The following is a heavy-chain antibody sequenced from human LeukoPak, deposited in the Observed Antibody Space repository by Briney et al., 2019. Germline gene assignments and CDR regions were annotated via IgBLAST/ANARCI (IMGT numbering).Heavy chain of an antibody. CDR1: GFTFSSYW. J-gene: IGHJ4*02. Sequence: GGSLRLSCAASGFTFSSYWMSWVRQAPGKELEWVANVKQDGSEKYYVGSVKGRFTISRDNAKNSVSLQMNSLRDEDTAVYYCARDSVHGYYDSSGYSALFDCWGQGTLVAVSS. D-gene: IGHD3-22*01. CDR3: ARDSVHGYYDSSGYSALFDC. CDR2: VKQDGSEK. V-gene: IGHV3-7*01.